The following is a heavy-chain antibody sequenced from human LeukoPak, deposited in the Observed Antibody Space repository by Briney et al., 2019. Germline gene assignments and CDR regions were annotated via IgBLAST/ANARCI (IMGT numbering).Heavy chain of an antibody. Sequence: PGGSLRLSCAASGFTVSSNYMSWVRQAPGKGLEWVSVIYSGGSTYYSDSVKGRFTISRDNSKKTLYIQMNSLRAEDTAVYYCARETYYYDSSGYGSAFDIWGQGTMVTVSS. D-gene: IGHD3-22*01. CDR1: GFTVSSNY. V-gene: IGHV3-53*01. J-gene: IGHJ3*02. CDR2: IYSGGST. CDR3: ARETYYYDSSGYGSAFDI.